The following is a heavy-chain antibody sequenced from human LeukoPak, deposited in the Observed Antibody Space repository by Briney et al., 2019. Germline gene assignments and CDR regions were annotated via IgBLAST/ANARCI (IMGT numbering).Heavy chain of an antibody. D-gene: IGHD3-10*01. CDR1: GGTFSSYA. CDR3: ARDNGFDYCGSGSYFG. J-gene: IGHJ4*02. Sequence: SVKVSCKASGGTFSSYAISWVRQAPGQGLEWMGGIIPIFGTANYAQKFQGRVTITADESTSTAYMELSSLRSEDTAVYYCARDNGFDYCGSGSYFGWGQGTLVTVSS. CDR2: IIPIFGTA. V-gene: IGHV1-69*13.